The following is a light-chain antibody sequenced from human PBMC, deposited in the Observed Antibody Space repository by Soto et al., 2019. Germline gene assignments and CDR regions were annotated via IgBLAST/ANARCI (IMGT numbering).Light chain of an antibody. CDR2: GAS. V-gene: IGKV3-20*01. CDR3: QQYGSSPTWT. Sequence: MVLPQSPATLSLSPGERATPSLTASQSVSSYLAWYQQKPGQAPRLLIYGASTRATGIPDRFSGSGSGTDFTLTISRLEPEDSAVYYCQQYGSSPTWTFGQGTKVDI. CDR1: QSVSSY. J-gene: IGKJ1*01.